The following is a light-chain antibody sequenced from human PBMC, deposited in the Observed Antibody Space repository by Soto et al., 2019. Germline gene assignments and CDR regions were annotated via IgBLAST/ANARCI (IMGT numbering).Light chain of an antibody. Sequence: VGPGGRSPRSPRASQTVSRNLAWYQQRPGQAPRLLIYDISNRAAGVPARFSGSGSETEFTLTIRSLQSEDFAVYFCQQYNNWPSFGQGTRLEIK. CDR3: QQYNNWPS. J-gene: IGKJ5*01. CDR2: DIS. V-gene: IGKV3-15*01. CDR1: QTVSRN.